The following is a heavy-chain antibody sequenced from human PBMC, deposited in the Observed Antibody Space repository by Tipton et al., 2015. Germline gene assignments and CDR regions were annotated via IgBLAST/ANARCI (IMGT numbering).Heavy chain of an antibody. V-gene: IGHV4-59*01. D-gene: IGHD3-3*01. Sequence: TLSLTCTVSGGSISSDYWSWIRQPPGKGLECIGYISYSGTTNYNPSLKSRVTISVDTSKNQPYLKLSSVTAADTAVYYCARDSPFGGMDVWGQGTTVTVS. CDR2: ISYSGTT. CDR3: ARDSPFGGMDV. CDR1: GGSISSDY. J-gene: IGHJ6*02.